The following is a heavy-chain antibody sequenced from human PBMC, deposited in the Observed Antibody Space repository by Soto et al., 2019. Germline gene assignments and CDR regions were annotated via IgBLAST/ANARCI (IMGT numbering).Heavy chain of an antibody. CDR3: AAGGGLPRYY. D-gene: IGHD5-12*01. V-gene: IGHV4-30-2*01. CDR2: IYHSGST. J-gene: IGHJ4*02. Sequence: QLQLQESGSGLVKPSQTLSLTCAVSGGSISSGGYSWSWIRQPPGKGLEWIGYIYHSGSTYYNPSLKRRVTISVDRSKTHFSLKLSSVTAADTAVYYCAAGGGLPRYYWGQGTLVTVSS. CDR1: GGSISSGGYS.